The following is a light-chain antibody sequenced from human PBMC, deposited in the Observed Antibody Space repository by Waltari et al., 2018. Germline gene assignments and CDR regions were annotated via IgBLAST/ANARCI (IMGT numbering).Light chain of an antibody. CDR2: KDI. Sequence: SYELTQPPSVSVFPGQTARITCPGDELPNQYAYWYQQKPGQAPVVIIYKDIERPSGIPERFSGSSSGTIVTLTISGVQAEDEAEYYCQSSDSSSTYVVFGGGTKLTVL. CDR1: ELPNQY. J-gene: IGLJ2*01. V-gene: IGLV3-25*03. CDR3: QSSDSSSTYVV.